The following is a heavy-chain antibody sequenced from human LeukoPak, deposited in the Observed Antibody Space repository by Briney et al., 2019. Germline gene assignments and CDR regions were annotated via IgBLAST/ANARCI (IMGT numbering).Heavy chain of an antibody. J-gene: IGHJ4*02. CDR2: ISRDGSST. V-gene: IGHV3-74*01. Sequence: PGGSLRLACAASGISFSSHWMHWVRQAPGKGLVWVAHISRDGSSTTYADPVKGRFTISRDNSKNTLYLQMNSLRTEDTAVYYCAKTHDYWGQGTLVTVSS. CDR3: AKTHDY. CDR1: GISFSSHW.